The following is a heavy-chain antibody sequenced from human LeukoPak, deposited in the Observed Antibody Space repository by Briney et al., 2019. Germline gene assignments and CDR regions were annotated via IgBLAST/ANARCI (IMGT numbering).Heavy chain of an antibody. CDR2: INPDGSEK. V-gene: IGHV3-7*02. CDR3: ARGHYYSIY. J-gene: IGHJ4*02. CDR1: GFTFSSYW. Sequence: GGSLRLSCTASGFTFSSYWMTWVRQAPGKGLEWVANINPDGSEKDYVDSVKGRFTISRDNAKNSLDLQMSNLRAEDTAVYFCARGHYYSIYWGLGTLVTDSS.